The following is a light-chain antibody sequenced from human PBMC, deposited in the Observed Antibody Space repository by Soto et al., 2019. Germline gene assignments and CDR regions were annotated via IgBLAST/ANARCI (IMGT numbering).Light chain of an antibody. CDR3: QSYDSSLRVV. V-gene: IGLV2-14*01. CDR2: EVR. J-gene: IGLJ3*02. Sequence: QSALTQPASVSGSPGQSITISCSGSTNDIGGYNYVSWYQHHPGKVPKVIIYEVRNRPSGVSNRFSGSKSGNTASLTISGLQADDEADYYCQSYDSSLRVVFGGGTKVTVL. CDR1: TNDIGGYNY.